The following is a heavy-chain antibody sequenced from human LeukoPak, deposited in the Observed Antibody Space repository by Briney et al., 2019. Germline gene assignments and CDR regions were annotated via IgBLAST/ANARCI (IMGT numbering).Heavy chain of an antibody. CDR3: ASFHDDAFDI. CDR1: GFTFSSYA. J-gene: IGHJ3*02. D-gene: IGHD2/OR15-2a*01. V-gene: IGHV3-64*01. Sequence: PGGSLRLSCAASGFTFSSYAMHWVRKAPGKGLEYVSAISSNGGSTYYANSVKGRFTISRDNSKNTLYLQMGSLRAEDMAVYYCASFHDDAFDIWGQGTMVTVSS. CDR2: ISSNGGST.